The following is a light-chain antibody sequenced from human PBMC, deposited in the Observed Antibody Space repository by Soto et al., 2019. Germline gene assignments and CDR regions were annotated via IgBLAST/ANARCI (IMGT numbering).Light chain of an antibody. Sequence: QSALTQPPSASGSPGQSVTISCTGTSSDVGGYNYVSWYQQHPVKAPKLMIYEVSKRPSGVPDRFSGSKSGNTASLTVSGLQAEDEADYYCSSYAGSNNNYVFGTGTKLTVL. CDR3: SSYAGSNNNYV. V-gene: IGLV2-8*01. CDR1: SSDVGGYNY. CDR2: EVS. J-gene: IGLJ1*01.